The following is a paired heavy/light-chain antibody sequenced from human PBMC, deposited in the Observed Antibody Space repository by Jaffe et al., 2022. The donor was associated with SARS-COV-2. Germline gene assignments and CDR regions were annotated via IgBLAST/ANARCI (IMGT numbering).Heavy chain of an antibody. V-gene: IGHV4-4*07. Sequence: QVQLQESGPGLVKPSETLSLTCTVSGGSISNYYWNWIRQPAGKGLEWIGHIHASGSANYNPSLNSRVTMSVDTSKNQFSLKLTSVTAADTAVYYCARDGRYCSATTCYTFDFWGQGTLVSVSS. CDR3: ARDGRYCSATTCYTFDF. CDR2: IHASGSA. D-gene: IGHD2-2*02. J-gene: IGHJ4*02. CDR1: GGSISNYY.
Light chain of an antibody. J-gene: IGKJ2*01. CDR2: GAS. CDR3: QQYGNSPTT. Sequence: EIVLTQSPVTLSMSPGERATLSCRTSQTVSSTSLGWYQQRPGQAPRLLIYGASSRATGIPDRFSGSGSGTDFTLTISRLEPEDSAIYFCQQYGNSPTTFGQGTNLQIK. CDR1: QTVSSTS. V-gene: IGKV3-20*01.